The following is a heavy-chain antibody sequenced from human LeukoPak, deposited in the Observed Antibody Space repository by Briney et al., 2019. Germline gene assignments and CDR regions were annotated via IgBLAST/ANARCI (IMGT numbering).Heavy chain of an antibody. J-gene: IGHJ4*02. D-gene: IGHD2-15*01. Sequence: GSLRLSCAASGFTFSNAWMSWVRQAPGKGLEWVGRIKSKTDGGTTDYAAPVKGRFTISRDDSKNTLYLQMNSLKTEDTAVYYCARDVPRGTCYVDYWGQGTLVTVSS. CDR2: IKSKTDGGTT. V-gene: IGHV3-15*01. CDR3: ARDVPRGTCYVDY. CDR1: GFTFSNAW.